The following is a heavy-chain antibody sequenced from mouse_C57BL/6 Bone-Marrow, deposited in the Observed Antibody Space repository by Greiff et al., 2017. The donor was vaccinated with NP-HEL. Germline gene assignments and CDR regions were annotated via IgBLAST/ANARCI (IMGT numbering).Heavy chain of an antibody. CDR3: AGDSSGYGDFDY. CDR2: ITHSGEP. Sequence: VKLVESGPGLVKPSQSLFLTCSITGFPITSGYYWIWLRQSPGKPLEWMGYITHSGEPFYNPSFQSPISITRETSKNQFFLQLNSVTTEDTAMYYCAGDSSGYGDFDYWGQGTTLTVSS. J-gene: IGHJ2*01. V-gene: IGHV12-3*01. CDR1: GFPITSGYY. D-gene: IGHD3-2*02.